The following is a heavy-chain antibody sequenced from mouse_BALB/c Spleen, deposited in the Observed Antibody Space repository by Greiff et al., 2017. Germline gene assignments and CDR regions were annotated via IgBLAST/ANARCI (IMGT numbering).Heavy chain of an antibody. CDR3: TRRRWYAMDY. V-gene: IGHV1S81*02. Sequence: VQLQQSGAELVKPGASVKLSCKASGYTFTSYYMYWVKQRPGQGLEWIGEINPSNGGTNFNEKFKSKATLTVDKSSSTAYMQLSSLTSEDSAVYYCTRRRWYAMDYWGQGTSVTVSS. J-gene: IGHJ4*01. CDR1: GYTFTSYY. CDR2: INPSNGGT.